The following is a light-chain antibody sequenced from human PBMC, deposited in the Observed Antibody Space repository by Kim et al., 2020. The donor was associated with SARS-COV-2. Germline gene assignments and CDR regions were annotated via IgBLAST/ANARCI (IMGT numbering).Light chain of an antibody. CDR1: KLGDKY. CDR3: QVWDSRTYV. J-gene: IGLJ1*01. V-gene: IGLV3-1*01. CDR2: DNI. Sequence: SYELTQPPSVSVSPGQTASITCSGDKLGDKYTCWYQQKAGQSPVLVIYDNIKRPSGIPERFSGSNSGNTATLTISGTQYMDEADYYCQVWDSRTYVFGTGTKVTVL.